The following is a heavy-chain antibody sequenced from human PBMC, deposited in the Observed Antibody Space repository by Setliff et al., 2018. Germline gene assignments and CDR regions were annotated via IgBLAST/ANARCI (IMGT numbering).Heavy chain of an antibody. Sequence: GGSLRLSCAASGFTFSSYAITWVRQAPGKGLEWVSMISGSAQTTYYADSVKGRFTISRDNSKNTLYLQMNSLRAEDTAVYYCAKGQNSPRLWLDTYYFDYWGQGTLVTVSS. V-gene: IGHV3-23*01. CDR1: GFTFSSYA. CDR2: ISGSAQTT. D-gene: IGHD5-18*01. J-gene: IGHJ4*02. CDR3: AKGQNSPRLWLDTYYFDY.